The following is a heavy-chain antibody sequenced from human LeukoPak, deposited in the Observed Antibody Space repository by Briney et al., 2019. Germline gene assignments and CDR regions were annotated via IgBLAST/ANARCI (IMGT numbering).Heavy chain of an antibody. CDR2: ISGRGGT. CDR1: GFTFSSYA. V-gene: IGHV3-23*01. J-gene: IGHJ4*01. D-gene: IGHD3-22*01. Sequence: GGSLRLSCAASGFTFSSYAMSWVRQAPGKGLEWVSGISGRGGTDYADSVKGRFTISRDSSKNSLYLQMNSLRAEDTAVYYCAKGRDYYYDSSGSFDSWGHGTLVTVSS. CDR3: AKGRDYYYDSSGSFDS.